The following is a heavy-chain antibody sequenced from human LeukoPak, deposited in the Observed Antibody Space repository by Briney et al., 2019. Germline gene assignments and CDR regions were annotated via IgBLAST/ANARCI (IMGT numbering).Heavy chain of an antibody. J-gene: IGHJ6*02. CDR2: IYYSGST. V-gene: IGHV4-61*01. CDR3: ARDRPSGMDV. Sequence: PSETLSLTCTVSGGSVSSGSYYWSWIWQPPGKGLEWIGYIYYSGSTNYNPSLKSRVTISVDTSKNQFSLKLSSVTAADTAVYYCARDRPSGMDVWGQGTTVTVSS. CDR1: GGSVSSGSYY.